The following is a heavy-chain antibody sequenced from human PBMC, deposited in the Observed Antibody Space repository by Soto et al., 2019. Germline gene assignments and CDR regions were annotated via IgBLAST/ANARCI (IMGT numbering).Heavy chain of an antibody. Sequence: TSETLSLTCTVSGGFISSYYWSWIRQPPGKGLEWIGYIYYSGSTNYNPSLKSRVTISVDTSKNQFSLKLSSVTAADTAVYYCARQLTTPDHAFDIWGQGTMVTVSS. CDR1: GGFISSYY. CDR2: IYYSGST. D-gene: IGHD4-17*01. J-gene: IGHJ3*02. V-gene: IGHV4-59*08. CDR3: ARQLTTPDHAFDI.